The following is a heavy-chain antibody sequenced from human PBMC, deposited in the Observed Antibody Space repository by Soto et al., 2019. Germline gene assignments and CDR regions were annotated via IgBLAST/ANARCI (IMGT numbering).Heavy chain of an antibody. CDR1: GFTFSSYG. V-gene: IGHV3-33*01. CDR3: VRERYCSGGSCYYFDY. Sequence: PGGSLRLSCAATGFTFSSYGMYWVRQAPGKGLEWVAVIWYDGSNKYYADSVKGRFTISRDNSKNTLYLQMNSLRAEDTAVYYCVRERYCSGGSCYYFDYWGQGTLVTVSS. J-gene: IGHJ4*02. CDR2: IWYDGSNK. D-gene: IGHD2-15*01.